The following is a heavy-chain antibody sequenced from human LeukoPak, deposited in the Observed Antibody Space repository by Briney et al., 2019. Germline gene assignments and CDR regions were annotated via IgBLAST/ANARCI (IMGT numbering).Heavy chain of an antibody. J-gene: IGHJ4*02. V-gene: IGHV1-2*02. Sequence: ASVKVSCKASGYTFTGYYMHWVRQAPGQGLEWMGWINPNSGGTNYAQKFQGRVTITADESTSTAYMELSSLRSEDTAVYYCARSFPLNWGIIRYWGQGTLVTVSS. D-gene: IGHD3-10*01. CDR1: GYTFTGYY. CDR3: ARSFPLNWGIIRY. CDR2: INPNSGGT.